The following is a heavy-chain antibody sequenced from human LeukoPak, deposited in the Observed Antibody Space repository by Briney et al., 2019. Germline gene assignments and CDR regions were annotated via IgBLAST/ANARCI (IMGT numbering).Heavy chain of an antibody. CDR3: ARGQTVFIAVGVHFDY. J-gene: IGHJ4*02. D-gene: IGHD6-19*01. CDR1: GFTFSSYA. Sequence: GGSLRLSCAASGFTFSSYAMHWVRQAPGKGLEWVAVISYDGSNKYYADSVKGRFTISRDNSKNTLYLQMNSLRAEDTAVYYCARGQTVFIAVGVHFDYWGQGTLVTVSS. V-gene: IGHV3-30-3*01. CDR2: ISYDGSNK.